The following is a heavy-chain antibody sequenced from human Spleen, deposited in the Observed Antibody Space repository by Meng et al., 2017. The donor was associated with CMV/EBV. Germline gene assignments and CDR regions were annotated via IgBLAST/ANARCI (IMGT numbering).Heavy chain of an antibody. CDR1: GASISSSNL. CDR3: ARIERRRILKYCGSDCSTTDY. D-gene: IGHD2-21*02. J-gene: IGHJ4*02. Sequence: QLQLLESGPGLVKPWGTLSLTCSCSGASISSSNLWTWVRQGPGKGLEWMGEIYHSGSTNYNPSLKSRVTISVDKFKNQFSLKLGSVTAADTAVYYCARIERRRILKYCGSDCSTTDYWGQGTLVTVSS. V-gene: IGHV4-4*02. CDR2: IYHSGST.